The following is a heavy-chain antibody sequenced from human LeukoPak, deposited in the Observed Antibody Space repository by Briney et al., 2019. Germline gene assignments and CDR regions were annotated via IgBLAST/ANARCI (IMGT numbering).Heavy chain of an antibody. Sequence: PSETLSLTCTVSGGFISSGGYYWSWIRQHPGTGLEWIGEINHSGSTNYNPSLKSRVTISVDTSKNQFSLKLSSVTAADTAVYYCARVLVRSVYYYGSGTPPWFDPWGQGTLVTVSS. V-gene: IGHV4-39*07. D-gene: IGHD3-10*01. CDR2: INHSGST. CDR1: GGFISSGGYY. J-gene: IGHJ5*02. CDR3: ARVLVRSVYYYGSGTPPWFDP.